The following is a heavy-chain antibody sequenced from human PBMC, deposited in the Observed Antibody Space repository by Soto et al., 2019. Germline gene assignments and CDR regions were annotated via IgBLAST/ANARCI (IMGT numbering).Heavy chain of an antibody. V-gene: IGHV1-69*13. Sequence: SVKVSCKASVGTFSSCAISWVRQAPGQGLEWMGGIIPIFGTANYAQKFQGRVTMTADESTSTAYMELSSLRSEDTAVYYCARDRDYDILTGYYSGGWFDTWGQGTLVTVCS. J-gene: IGHJ5*02. D-gene: IGHD3-9*01. CDR1: VGTFSSCA. CDR2: IIPIFGTA. CDR3: ARDRDYDILTGYYSGGWFDT.